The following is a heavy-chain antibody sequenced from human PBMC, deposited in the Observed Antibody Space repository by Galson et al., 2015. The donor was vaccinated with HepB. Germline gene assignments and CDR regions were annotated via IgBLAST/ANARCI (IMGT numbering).Heavy chain of an antibody. CDR1: GFSFSNYG. D-gene: IGHD2-2*02. V-gene: IGHV3-30*18. Sequence: SLRLSCAASGFSFSNYGMHWVRQAPGKGLEWVALISYDGRNRYYADSVKGRFTISRDHSKNTLFLQMNSLRGEDTAVYYCAKDGIKYTTARYSVDYWGQGTLVAVSS. CDR3: AKDGIKYTTARYSVDY. J-gene: IGHJ4*02. CDR2: ISYDGRNR.